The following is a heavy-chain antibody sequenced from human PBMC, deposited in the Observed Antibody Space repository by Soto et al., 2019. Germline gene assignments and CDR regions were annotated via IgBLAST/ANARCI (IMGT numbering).Heavy chain of an antibody. D-gene: IGHD2-21*02. J-gene: IGHJ5*02. CDR1: GFTISGNY. CDR2: IFSGDNT. V-gene: IGHV3-53*01. Sequence: EVQLAESGGGLIQPGGSLRLSCAASGFTISGNYITWVRQAPGKGLEWVSVIFSGDNTFYSDSVKGRFTISRDSSKNTVYLQMNRLRGDDTAVYFCATGLTLPVRPSFDTWGQGTLLTVSS. CDR3: ATGLTLPVRPSFDT.